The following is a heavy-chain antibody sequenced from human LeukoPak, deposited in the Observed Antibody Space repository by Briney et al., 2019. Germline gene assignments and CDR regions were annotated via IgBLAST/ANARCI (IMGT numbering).Heavy chain of an antibody. J-gene: IGHJ4*02. D-gene: IGHD2-21*02. Sequence: GSLRLSCAASGFTFSSYWMHWVRQAPGKGLVWVSRINGDGSSTTYADSVKGRFTISRDNAKNTLYLQMNSLRAEDTAVYYCANAYCGGDCYGWGQGALVTVSS. CDR1: GFTFSSYW. CDR3: ANAYCGGDCYG. CDR2: INGDGSST. V-gene: IGHV3-74*01.